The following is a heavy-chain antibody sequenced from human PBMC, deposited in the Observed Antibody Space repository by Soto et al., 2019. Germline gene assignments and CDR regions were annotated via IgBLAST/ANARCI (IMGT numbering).Heavy chain of an antibody. CDR2: IIPIFGTA. J-gene: IGHJ6*02. D-gene: IGHD4-4*01. Sequence: SVKVSCKASGGTFSSYAISWVRQAPGQGLEWMGGIIPIFGTANYAQKFQGRVTITADESTSTAYMELSSLRSEDTAVYYCASPGATVATPYYYYGMDVWGQGTTVTVSS. CDR3: ASPGATVATPYYYYGMDV. V-gene: IGHV1-69*13. CDR1: GGTFSSYA.